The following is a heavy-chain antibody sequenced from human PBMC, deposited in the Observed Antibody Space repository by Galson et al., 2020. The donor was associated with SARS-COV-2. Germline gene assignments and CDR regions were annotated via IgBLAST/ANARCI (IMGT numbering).Heavy chain of an antibody. CDR1: DGSITNYY. Sequence: ETSETLSLTCTVSDGSITNYYWSWIRQPPGKELEWIGYIHYTGGTNYNPSLKSRVTISIDKSKNQFSLKVNSVTAADTAVYYCATVLRTVSGTPGFEVDYWGQGTLVTVSS. D-gene: IGHD1-7*01. CDR3: ATVLRTVSGTPGFEVDY. J-gene: IGHJ4*02. CDR2: IHYTGGT. V-gene: IGHV4-59*01.